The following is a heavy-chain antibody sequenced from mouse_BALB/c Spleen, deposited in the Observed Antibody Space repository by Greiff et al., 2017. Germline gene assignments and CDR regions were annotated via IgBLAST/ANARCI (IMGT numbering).Heavy chain of an antibody. CDR2: INPYNDGT. Sequence: EVQLQQSGPELVKPGASVKMSCKASGYTFTSYVMHWVKQKPGQGLEWIGYINPYNDGTKYNEKFKGKATLTSDKSSSTAYMELSSLTSEDSAVYYCARWYGNYVDAMDYWGQGTSVTVSS. J-gene: IGHJ4*01. D-gene: IGHD2-10*02. CDR1: GYTFTSYV. CDR3: ARWYGNYVDAMDY. V-gene: IGHV1-14*01.